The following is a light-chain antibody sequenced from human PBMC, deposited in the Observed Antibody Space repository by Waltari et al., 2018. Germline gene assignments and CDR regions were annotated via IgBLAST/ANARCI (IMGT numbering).Light chain of an antibody. CDR2: DGS. V-gene: IGKV3-15*01. Sequence: EIVMTQSPATLSVSPGERVTLSCRASQSVRSNLAWYQQKPGQGPRLLIHDGSTRATGIPARFSGSGSGTDFTLTISSLQSEDFAIYYCHQSDDWPPYSFGQGTKLEIK. J-gene: IGKJ2*03. CDR3: HQSDDWPPYS. CDR1: QSVRSN.